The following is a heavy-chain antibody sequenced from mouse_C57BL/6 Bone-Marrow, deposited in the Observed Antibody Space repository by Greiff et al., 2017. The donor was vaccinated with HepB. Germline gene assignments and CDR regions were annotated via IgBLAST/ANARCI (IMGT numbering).Heavy chain of an antibody. V-gene: IGHV2-5*01. Sequence: VQLQQSGPGLVQPSQSLSITCTVSGFSLTSYGVHWVRQSPGKGLEWLGVIWRGGSTDYNAAFMSRLNIIKDNAKSQVFFKMNSLQADDTASYDCAKKGFITTVMDYWGQGTTLTVSS. D-gene: IGHD1-1*01. J-gene: IGHJ2*01. CDR2: IWRGGST. CDR1: GFSLTSYG. CDR3: AKKGFITTVMDY.